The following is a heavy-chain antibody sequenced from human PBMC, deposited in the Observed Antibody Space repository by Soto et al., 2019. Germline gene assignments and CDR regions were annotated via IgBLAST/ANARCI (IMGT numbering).Heavy chain of an antibody. CDR1: GFTFNTYW. J-gene: IGHJ4*02. CDR2: IKQDGSEK. D-gene: IGHD2-2*02. V-gene: IGHV3-7*03. CDR3: ARGGKYCSTTSCYIGY. Sequence: GGSLRLSCAASGFTFNTYWMSWVRQAPGKGLEWVANIKQDGSEKYYVDSVKGRFTISRDNAKNSLYLQMNSLRAEDTAVYHCARGGKYCSTTSCYIGYWGQGTLVTVSS.